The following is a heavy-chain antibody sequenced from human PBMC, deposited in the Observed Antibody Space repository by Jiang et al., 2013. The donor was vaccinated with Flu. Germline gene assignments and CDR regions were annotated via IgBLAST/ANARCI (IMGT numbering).Heavy chain of an antibody. Sequence: VQLLESGGGLVQPGGSLRLSCAASGFTFSSYAMSWVRQAPGKGLEWVSGISGGGGDGTYYADSVKGRFTISRDNAKNSVYLQMNSLRAEDTAVYYCARHRGWWIQRPTYFDYWGQGILVTVSS. V-gene: IGHV3-23*01. CDR1: GFTFSSYA. CDR2: ISGGGGDGT. J-gene: IGHJ4*02. D-gene: IGHD5-18*01. CDR3: ARHRGWWIQRPTYFDY.